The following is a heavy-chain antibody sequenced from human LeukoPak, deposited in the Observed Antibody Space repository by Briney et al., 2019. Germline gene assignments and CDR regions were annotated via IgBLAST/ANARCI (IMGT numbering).Heavy chain of an antibody. D-gene: IGHD3-10*01. CDR2: IYWNGGGT. J-gene: IGHJ4*02. CDR1: GFSFDNYG. CDR3: ARDYYGSWTYFLPADH. V-gene: IGHV3-20*04. Sequence: GGSLRLSCATSGFSFDNYGMSWVRQAPGKGLEWVYAIYWNGGGTGYADSVKGRFTISRDNAKNSLYLQMNSLRVEDTALYYCARDYYGSWTYFLPADHWGQGTLVTVSS.